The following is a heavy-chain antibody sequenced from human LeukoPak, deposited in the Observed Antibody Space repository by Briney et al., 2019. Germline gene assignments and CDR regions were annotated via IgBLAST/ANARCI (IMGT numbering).Heavy chain of an antibody. CDR1: GYTLTNYY. J-gene: IGHJ6*03. Sequence: EASVTVSRKASGYTLTNYYMQWVRPAPGQRVEWMARNNPNSGGTNYAQKFEVRVTMTRDTSISTVYMELSRLTSDDTAVYYCAREGDLPMDVWGKGTTLTVSS. D-gene: IGHD3-3*01. V-gene: IGHV1-2*06. CDR2: NNPNSGGT. CDR3: AREGDLPMDV.